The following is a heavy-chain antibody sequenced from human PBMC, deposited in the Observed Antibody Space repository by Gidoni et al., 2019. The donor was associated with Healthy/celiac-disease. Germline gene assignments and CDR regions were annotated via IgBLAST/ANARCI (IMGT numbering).Heavy chain of an antibody. Sequence: QVQLVPSGAAVKQPGASVKVSCKVSGCNLTELSMHWVRQDPGKGLEWMGGFDPEDGETIYAQKFQGRVTMTEDTSTDTAYMELSSLRSEDTAVYYCATQRYYYDSSGYWDFDYWGQGTLVTVSS. D-gene: IGHD3-22*01. J-gene: IGHJ4*02. CDR3: ATQRYYYDSSGYWDFDY. CDR2: FDPEDGET. CDR1: GCNLTELS. V-gene: IGHV1-24*01.